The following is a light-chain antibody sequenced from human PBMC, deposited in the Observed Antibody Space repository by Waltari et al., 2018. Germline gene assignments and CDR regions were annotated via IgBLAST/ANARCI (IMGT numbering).Light chain of an antibody. J-gene: IGLJ3*02. CDR3: QTGGHGTWV. CDR2: GNSDGSH. CDR1: SGHSSNV. Sequence: QLVLTQSPSASASLGASVKLTCTLSSGHSSNVIAWLQQQPEKGPRFLMKGNSDGSHRKGDEIPDRFSGSSSGAERYLSISSLQSEDEADYFCQTGGHGTWVFGGGTKLTVL. V-gene: IGLV4-69*01.